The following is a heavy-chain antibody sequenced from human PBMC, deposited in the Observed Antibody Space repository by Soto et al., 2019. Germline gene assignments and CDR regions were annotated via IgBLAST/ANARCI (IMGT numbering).Heavy chain of an antibody. CDR2: IYYSGST. Sequence: PSETLSLTCTVSGGSISSYYWSWIRQPPGKGLEWIGYIYYSGSTNYNPSLKSRVTISVDTSKNQFSLKLSSVTAADTAVYYCARDHGGDRHYYYGMDVWGQGTTVTVSS. J-gene: IGHJ6*02. V-gene: IGHV4-59*01. CDR1: GGSISSYY. CDR3: ARDHGGDRHYYYGMDV. D-gene: IGHD2-21*01.